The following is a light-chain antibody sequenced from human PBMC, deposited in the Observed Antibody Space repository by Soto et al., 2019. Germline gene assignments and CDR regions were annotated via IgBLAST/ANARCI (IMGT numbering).Light chain of an antibody. CDR2: EVA. V-gene: IGKV2D-29*01. CDR3: MQSIQLPIT. Sequence: DVVLTQTPRSLSVTPGQPASISCKSSQSLLYSDGRTYVSWYLQKPGQPPQLLFHEVANRFYGVPGRFSGSGSGTDFTLKISRVEAEDVGVYYCMQSIQLPITFGGGTNVEIK. CDR1: QSLLYSDGRTY. J-gene: IGKJ4*01.